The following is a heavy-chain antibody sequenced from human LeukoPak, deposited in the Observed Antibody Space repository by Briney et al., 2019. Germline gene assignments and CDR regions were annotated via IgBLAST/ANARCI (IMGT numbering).Heavy chain of an antibody. CDR2: IYYSGST. V-gene: IGHV4-59*01. J-gene: IGHJ4*02. CDR1: GGSISSYY. Sequence: SETLSLTCTVSGGSISSYYWSWVRQPPGKGLEWIGYIYYSGSTNYNPSLKSRVTISVDTSKNQFSLKLGSVTAADTAVYYCARASIGYFDYWGQGTLVTVSS. D-gene: IGHD2/OR15-2a*01. CDR3: ARASIGYFDY.